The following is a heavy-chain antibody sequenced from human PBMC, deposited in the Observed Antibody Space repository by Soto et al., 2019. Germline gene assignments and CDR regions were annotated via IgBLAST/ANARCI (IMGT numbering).Heavy chain of an antibody. CDR1: GYPFTGYY. CDR3: AKEYPLLGDYNWFDP. V-gene: IGHV1-2*02. J-gene: IGHJ5*02. Sequence: ASVKVSCKASGYPFTGYYMHWVRQAPGQGLEWMGWINPNSGVTNYAQKFQGRVTMTRDTSISTAHMELSSLISDDTAVYYCAKEYPLLGDYNWFDPWGQGTLVT. D-gene: IGHD2-2*01. CDR2: INPNSGVT.